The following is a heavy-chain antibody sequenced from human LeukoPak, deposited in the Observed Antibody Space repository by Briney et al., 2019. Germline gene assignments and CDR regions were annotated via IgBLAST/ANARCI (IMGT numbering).Heavy chain of an antibody. D-gene: IGHD5-24*01. CDR3: ARDEGDGYYY. CDR1: GGSISSYY. J-gene: IGHJ4*02. Sequence: SETLSLTCTVSGGSISSYYWSWIRQPPGKGLEWIGYIYYSGSTNYNPSLKSRVTISVDTSKNQFSLKLSSVTAADTAVYYCARDEGDGYYYWGQGTLVTVSS. CDR2: IYYSGST. V-gene: IGHV4-59*01.